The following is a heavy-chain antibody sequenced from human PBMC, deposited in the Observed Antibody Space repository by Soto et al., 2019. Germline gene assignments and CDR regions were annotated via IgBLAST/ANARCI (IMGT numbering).Heavy chain of an antibody. V-gene: IGHV3-33*01. D-gene: IGHD4-17*01. CDR1: GFTFSSYG. CDR3: ARDPPDYGDYVFDY. Sequence: QVQLVESGGGVVQPGRSLRLSCAASGFTFSSYGMHWVRQAPGKGLEWVAVIWYDGRIKYYADSVKGRFTISRDNSKNTLYLQMNGLRAEDTAVYYCARDPPDYGDYVFDYWGQGTLVTVSS. CDR2: IWYDGRIK. J-gene: IGHJ4*02.